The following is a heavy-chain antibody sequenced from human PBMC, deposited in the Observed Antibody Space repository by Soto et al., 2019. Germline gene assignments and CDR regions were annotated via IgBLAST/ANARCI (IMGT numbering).Heavy chain of an antibody. CDR1: GFTFSSYD. CDR3: AKNYYDSTGQNWFDP. CDR2: ISDDGSNK. Sequence: PGGSLRLSCAASGFTFSSYDMYWVRQAPGKGLEWVAVISDDGSNKYYGDSVKGRFTISRDNSKNTLYPQMNSLRAEGTAVYYCAKNYYDSTGQNWFDPWGQGTLVTVSS. J-gene: IGHJ5*02. V-gene: IGHV3-30*18. D-gene: IGHD3-22*01.